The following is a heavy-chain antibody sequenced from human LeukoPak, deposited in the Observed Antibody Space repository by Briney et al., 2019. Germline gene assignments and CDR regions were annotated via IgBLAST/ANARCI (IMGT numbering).Heavy chain of an antibody. CDR3: AKAPVTTCSGAYCYPFDY. V-gene: IGHV3-23*01. D-gene: IGHD2-21*01. CDR1: GFTLSSYA. Sequence: GGSLRLSCAASGFTLSSYAMSWVRQAPGKGLEWVSAISVSGNTYHADSVKGRFTTSRDSSKNTLYLQMNRLRAEDAAVYYCAKAPVTTCSGAYCYPFDYWGQGTLVTVSS. J-gene: IGHJ4*02. CDR2: ISVSGNT.